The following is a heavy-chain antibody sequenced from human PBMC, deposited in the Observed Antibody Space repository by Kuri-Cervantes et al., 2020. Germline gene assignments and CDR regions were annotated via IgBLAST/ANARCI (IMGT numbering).Heavy chain of an antibody. J-gene: IGHJ5*02. CDR2: INHSGST. D-gene: IGHD6-6*01. V-gene: IGHV4-34*01. CDR3: ARVRDIAARPNWFDP. CDR1: GGSFSGHY. Sequence: SETLSLTCAVYGGSFSGHYWSWIRQPPEKGLEWIGEINHSGSTNYNSSLKSRVSISVDTSKNQFSLKLSSVTAADTAVYYCARVRDIAARPNWFDPWGQGTLVTVSS.